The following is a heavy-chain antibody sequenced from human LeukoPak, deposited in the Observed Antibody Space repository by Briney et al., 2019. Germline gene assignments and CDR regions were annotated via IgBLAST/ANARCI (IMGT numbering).Heavy chain of an antibody. CDR1: GFTFHDYT. J-gene: IGHJ4*02. V-gene: IGHV3-9*01. D-gene: IGHD3-22*01. Sequence: GRSLRLSCAASGFTFHDYTMHWVRRAPGKGLEWVSGISWNSGSRGYADSVKGRFTISRDNAKNSLYLQMNSLRAEDTALYYCAKDSDGSGYYFDYWGQGTLVTVSS. CDR2: ISWNSGSR. CDR3: AKDSDGSGYYFDY.